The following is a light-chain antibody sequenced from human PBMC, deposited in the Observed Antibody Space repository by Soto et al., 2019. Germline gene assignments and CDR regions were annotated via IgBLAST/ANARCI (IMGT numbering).Light chain of an antibody. Sequence: EIVLTQSPATLSLSPGERGTLSFGASESVTDYVAWYQQKPGQAPRLLVYDAYNRATGIPPRFSGSGSGTEFTLTISRLEPEDFAVYYCQQYGSSSWTFGQGTKVDIK. CDR3: QQYGSSSWT. CDR1: ESVTDY. V-gene: IGKV3D-20*01. J-gene: IGKJ1*01. CDR2: DAY.